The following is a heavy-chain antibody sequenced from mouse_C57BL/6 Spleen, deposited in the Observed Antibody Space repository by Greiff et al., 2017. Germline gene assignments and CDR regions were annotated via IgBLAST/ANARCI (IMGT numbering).Heavy chain of an antibody. D-gene: IGHD1-1*01. CDR3: ARGDYYGSSYDFDY. CDR2: INPNNGGT. CDR1: GYTFTDYY. Sequence: EVQLQQSGPELVKPGASVKISCKASGYTFTDYYMNWVKQSHGKSLEWIGDINPNNGGTSYNQKFKGKDTLTVDKSSSTAYMELRSLTSEDSAVYYCARGDYYGSSYDFDYWGQGTTLTVSS. J-gene: IGHJ2*01. V-gene: IGHV1-26*01.